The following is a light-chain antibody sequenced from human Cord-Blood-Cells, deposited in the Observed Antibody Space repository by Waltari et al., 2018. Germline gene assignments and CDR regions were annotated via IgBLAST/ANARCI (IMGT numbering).Light chain of an antibody. CDR2: DVS. CDR1: SSDVGGYNY. Sequence: QSALTQPASVSGSPGPSTTISCTGTSSDVGGYNYVSWYQQHPGKAPKLMIYDVSTRPSGVSNRFSGSKSGNTASLTISGLQAEDEADYYCSSYTSSSTLYVFGTGTKVTVL. J-gene: IGLJ1*01. CDR3: SSYTSSSTLYV. V-gene: IGLV2-14*01.